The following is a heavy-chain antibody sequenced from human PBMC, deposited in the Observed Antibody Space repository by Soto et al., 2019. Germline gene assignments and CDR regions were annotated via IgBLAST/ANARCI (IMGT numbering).Heavy chain of an antibody. CDR2: ISYDGSNK. V-gene: IGHV3-30*18. Sequence: PGGSLRLSCAASGFTFSSYGMHWVRQAPGKGLEWVAVISYDGSNKYYADSVRGRFTISRDNSKNTLYLQMNSLRAEDTAVYYCAKDRSSWYDGVDYWGQGTLVTVS. J-gene: IGHJ4*02. CDR3: AKDRSSWYDGVDY. CDR1: GFTFSSYG. D-gene: IGHD6-13*01.